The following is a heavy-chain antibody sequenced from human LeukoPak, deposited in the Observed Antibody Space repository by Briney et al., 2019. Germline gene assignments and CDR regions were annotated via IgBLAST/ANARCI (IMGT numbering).Heavy chain of an antibody. J-gene: IGHJ3*01. V-gene: IGHV1-18*01. CDR2: VSGYNGNT. CDR3: ARQSVISSRSPDDAFDL. Sequence: ASVKVSCKASGYTFTKYGISWVRQAPGQGLEWMGWVSGYNGNTDNAQRLQGRVTMTTDTSTSTAYMELRSLRSDDAAVYYCARQSVISSRSPDDAFDLWGQGTMVTVSS. CDR1: GYTFTKYG. D-gene: IGHD2-21*01.